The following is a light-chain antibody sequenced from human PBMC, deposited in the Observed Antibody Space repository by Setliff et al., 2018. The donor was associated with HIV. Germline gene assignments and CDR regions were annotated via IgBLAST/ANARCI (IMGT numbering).Light chain of an antibody. Sequence: SVLTQPRSVSGSPGQSVTFSCTGASSDIGGYNYVSWYQQHPGKAPKLMIYEVSNRPSGVSNRFSGSKSGNTASLTISGLQAEDEADYFCSSYTSSSTYVFGAGTKVTVL. CDR1: SSDIGGYNY. CDR3: SSYTSSSTYV. V-gene: IGLV2-14*03. CDR2: EVS. J-gene: IGLJ1*01.